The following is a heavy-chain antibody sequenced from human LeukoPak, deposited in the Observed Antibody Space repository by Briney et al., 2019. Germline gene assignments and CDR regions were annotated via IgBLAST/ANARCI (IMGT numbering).Heavy chain of an antibody. V-gene: IGHV3-21*01. CDR3: ARVLLGATTINYYYYYMDV. J-gene: IGHJ6*03. Sequence: GGSLRISCAASGFSFSSYSMNWVRPAPGKGLEWVSSITSRSSYINYADAATGRFTISRDNAKNSVYLQMNSLRAEDTAVYYCARVLLGATTINYYYYYMDVWGKGATVTVSS. D-gene: IGHD1-26*01. CDR1: GFSFSSYS. CDR2: ITSRSSYI.